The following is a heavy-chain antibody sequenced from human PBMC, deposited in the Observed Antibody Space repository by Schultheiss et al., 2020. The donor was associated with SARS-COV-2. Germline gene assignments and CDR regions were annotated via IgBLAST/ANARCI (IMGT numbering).Heavy chain of an antibody. CDR1: GGSISSGLYS. CDR2: IYYSGST. D-gene: IGHD6-19*01. J-gene: IGHJ6*02. V-gene: IGHV4-30-2*01. CDR3: ARDLGIAVAGGMDV. Sequence: SQTLSLTCGVSGGSISSGLYSWSWIRQPPGKGLEWIGYIYYSGSTNYNASLKSRVTMSVDTSKNQFSLKLSSVTAADTAVYYCARDLGIAVAGGMDVWGQGTTVTVSS.